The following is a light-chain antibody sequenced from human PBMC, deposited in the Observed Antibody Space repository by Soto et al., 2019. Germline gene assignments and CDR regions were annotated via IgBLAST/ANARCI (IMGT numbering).Light chain of an antibody. Sequence: DIQMTQSPSSLSASVGDRVTITCRASQAIKNFLAWYQQKPWKVPKLLIYGASTLHSEVPSRFSGSGSGTDCTLTISSLQPEDVATYYCQKYNSAPRTFGQGTKVEIK. CDR1: QAIKNF. J-gene: IGKJ1*01. CDR2: GAS. CDR3: QKYNSAPRT. V-gene: IGKV1-27*01.